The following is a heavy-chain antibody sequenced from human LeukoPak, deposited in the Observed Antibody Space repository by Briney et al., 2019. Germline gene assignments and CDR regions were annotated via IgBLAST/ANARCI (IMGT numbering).Heavy chain of an antibody. CDR3: ARDGGGVVVGVAATTGTGMDV. CDR2: ISSSSSYI. D-gene: IGHD2-15*01. CDR1: GFTFSSYS. J-gene: IGHJ6*04. V-gene: IGHV3-21*01. Sequence: PGGSLRLSCAASGFTFSSYSMNWVRQAPGKGLEWVSSISSSSSYIYYADSVKGRFTISRDNAKNSLYLQMNSLRAEDTAVYYCARDGGGVVVGVAATTGTGMDVWGKGTTVTVSS.